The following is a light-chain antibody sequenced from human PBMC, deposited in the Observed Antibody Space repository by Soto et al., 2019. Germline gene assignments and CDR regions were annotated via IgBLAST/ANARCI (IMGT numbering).Light chain of an antibody. Sequence: EIVLTQSPGTLSLSPGEGATLSCRASQSVSSSYLAWYQQKPGQAPRLLIYGASSRATGIPDRFSGSGSGTDFTLTISGLQPEDFAVYYCHQYGSSPGTFGGGTKVEIK. J-gene: IGKJ4*01. V-gene: IGKV3-20*01. CDR3: HQYGSSPGT. CDR1: QSVSSSY. CDR2: GAS.